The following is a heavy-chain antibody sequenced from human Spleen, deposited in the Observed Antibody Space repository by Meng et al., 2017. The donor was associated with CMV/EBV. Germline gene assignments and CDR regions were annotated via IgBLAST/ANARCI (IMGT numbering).Heavy chain of an antibody. Sequence: CKGSGYNLTNYGISWVRQAPGQGLEWMGWIIVDNGNTNYAQNFQGRVTLTTDTSTSTAYMELRSLRSDDTAVYYCRYVSGSTIGSFDYWGQGTLVTVSS. CDR1: GYNLTNYG. CDR2: IIVDNGNT. V-gene: IGHV1-18*01. CDR3: RYVSGSTIGSFDY. D-gene: IGHD1-26*01. J-gene: IGHJ4*02.